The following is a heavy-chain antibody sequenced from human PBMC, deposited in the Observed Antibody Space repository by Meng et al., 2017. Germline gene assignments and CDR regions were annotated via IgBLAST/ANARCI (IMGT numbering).Heavy chain of an antibody. Sequence: QVALVEAGAEVKKPWATVTFSCKTSGHTFSTLGNTWGRQAHGQGLEWMGWISVYNGNTEYSQKLQGRVTMTTDTSTSTVYMELRSLRSDDTAVYFCAGWTFGVTYGLGSWGHGTLVTVSS. J-gene: IGHJ5*01. CDR1: GHTFSTLG. D-gene: IGHD3-3*01. V-gene: IGHV1-18*01. CDR3: AGWTFGVTYGLGS. CDR2: ISVYNGNT.